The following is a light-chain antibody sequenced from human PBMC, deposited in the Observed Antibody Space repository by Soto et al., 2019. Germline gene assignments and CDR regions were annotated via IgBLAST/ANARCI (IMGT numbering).Light chain of an antibody. Sequence: QSALTQPPSASGTPGQRVTISCSGSSSNIGSNSVNWYQHLPGTAPKLLIYSNYQRPSGVPDRFSGSKSGTSASLAISGLQSEDEADYYCATWDDSLSGRVFGGGTKLTVL. CDR3: ATWDDSLSGRV. CDR2: SNY. J-gene: IGLJ2*01. CDR1: SSNIGSNS. V-gene: IGLV1-44*01.